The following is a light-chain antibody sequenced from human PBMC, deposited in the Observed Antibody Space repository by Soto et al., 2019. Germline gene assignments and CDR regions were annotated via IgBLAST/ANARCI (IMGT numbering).Light chain of an antibody. CDR1: QGITSW. Sequence: DIQMTQSPSSLTASIEDRVTIPCCASQGITSWLAWYQQKPGKAPKILIYAASSLKSGVPSRFSGSGSGTDFTLTISSLQPEDFATYYCQQANSSPLTFGGGTKVDIK. V-gene: IGKV1D-12*01. J-gene: IGKJ4*01. CDR3: QQANSSPLT. CDR2: AAS.